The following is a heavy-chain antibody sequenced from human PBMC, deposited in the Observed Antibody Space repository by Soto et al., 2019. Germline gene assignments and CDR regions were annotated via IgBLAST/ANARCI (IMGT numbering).Heavy chain of an antibody. D-gene: IGHD3-22*01. CDR3: AKGGSRDYYDSSGYYLPGSYFDY. Sequence: PGGSLRLSCAASGFTFSSYGMHWVRQAPGKGLEWVAVISYDGSNKYYADSVKGRFTISRDNSKNTLYLQMNSLRAEDTAVYYCAKGGSRDYYDSSGYYLPGSYFDYWGQGTLVTVSS. CDR1: GFTFSSYG. J-gene: IGHJ4*02. CDR2: ISYDGSNK. V-gene: IGHV3-30*18.